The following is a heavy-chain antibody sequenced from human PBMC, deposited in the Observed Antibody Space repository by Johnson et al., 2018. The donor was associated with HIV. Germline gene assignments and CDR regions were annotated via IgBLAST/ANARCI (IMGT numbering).Heavy chain of an antibody. D-gene: IGHD3-22*01. J-gene: IGHJ3*02. CDR3: AKAREYDSTGHDAFDI. Sequence: QVQLVESGGGLVQPGGCLRLSCAASGFTLSSHGIHWVRQAPGKGLEWVAVIRYDGSNKYYADSVKGRFTISRDNSKNTLYLQMNSLRAEDTAVYYCAKAREYDSTGHDAFDIWGQGTMVTVSS. V-gene: IGHV3-30*02. CDR2: IRYDGSNK. CDR1: GFTLSSHG.